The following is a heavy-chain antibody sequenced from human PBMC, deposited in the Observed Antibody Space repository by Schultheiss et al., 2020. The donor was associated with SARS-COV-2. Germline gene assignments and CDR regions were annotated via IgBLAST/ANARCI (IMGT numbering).Heavy chain of an antibody. J-gene: IGHJ5*02. CDR2: ISSSSSYI. CDR1: GFTFSSYS. CDR3: ARDTRAYCSGGSCNWFDP. D-gene: IGHD2-15*01. V-gene: IGHV3-21*01. Sequence: GESLKISCAASGFTFSSYSMNWVRQAPGKGLEWVSSISSSSSYIYYADSVKGRFTISRDNAKNSLYLQMNSLRAEDTAVYYCARDTRAYCSGGSCNWFDPWGQGTLVTVSS.